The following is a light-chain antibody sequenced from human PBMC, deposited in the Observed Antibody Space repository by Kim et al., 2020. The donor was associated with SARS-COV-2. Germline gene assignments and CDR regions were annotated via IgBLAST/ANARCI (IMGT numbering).Light chain of an antibody. J-gene: IGLJ3*02. Sequence: SSELTQDPAVSVALGQTVRITCQGDSLRSYYASWYQQKPGQAPVLVIYGKNNRPLGIPDRFSGSSSGNTASLTITGAQAEDEADYSCNSRDSSGNHLVFG. CDR1: SLRSYY. CDR3: NSRDSSGNHLV. CDR2: GKN. V-gene: IGLV3-19*01.